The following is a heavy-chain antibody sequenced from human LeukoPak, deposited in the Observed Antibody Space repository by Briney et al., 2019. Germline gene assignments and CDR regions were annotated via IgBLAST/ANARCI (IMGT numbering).Heavy chain of an antibody. Sequence: SETLSLTCTVSGGSISSYYWSWIRQPPGKGLEWIGYIYYSGSTNYNPSLKSRVTISVDTSKNQFSLKLSSVTAADTAVYYCAIRGRPAYDILTRRTPFDYWGQGTLVTVSS. D-gene: IGHD3-9*01. CDR1: GGSISSYY. V-gene: IGHV4-59*12. CDR3: AIRGRPAYDILTRRTPFDY. CDR2: IYYSGST. J-gene: IGHJ4*02.